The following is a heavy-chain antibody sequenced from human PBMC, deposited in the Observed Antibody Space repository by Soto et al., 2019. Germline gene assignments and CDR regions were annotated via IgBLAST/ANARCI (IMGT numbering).Heavy chain of an antibody. CDR1: GGSFSGYY. J-gene: IGHJ2*01. Sequence: QVQLQQWGAGLLKPSETLSLTCAVYGGSFSGYYWSWIRQPPGKGLEWIGEINHSGSTNYNPSLKSRVTISVDTSKNQFSLKLSSVTAADTAVYYCARGRGTTVTRTRYFDLWGRGTLVTVSS. D-gene: IGHD4-17*01. V-gene: IGHV4-34*01. CDR2: INHSGST. CDR3: ARGRGTTVTRTRYFDL.